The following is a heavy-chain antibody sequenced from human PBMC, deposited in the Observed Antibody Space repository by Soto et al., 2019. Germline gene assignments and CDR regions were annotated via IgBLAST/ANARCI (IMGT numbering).Heavy chain of an antibody. V-gene: IGHV4-31*03. J-gene: IGHJ6*02. D-gene: IGHD3-10*01. Sequence: SEALSLTCTVSGGSIISGGYYWSLIRQHSGKGLEWIGYIYYSGSTYYNPSLKSRVTISVDTSKNQFSLKLSSVTAADTAVYYCAREVWRFGELVPYYYYGMDVWGQGTTVTVSS. CDR3: AREVWRFGELVPYYYYGMDV. CDR2: IYYSGST. CDR1: GGSIISGGYY.